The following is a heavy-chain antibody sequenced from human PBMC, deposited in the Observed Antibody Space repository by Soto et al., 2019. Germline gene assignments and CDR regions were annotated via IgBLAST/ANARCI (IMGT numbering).Heavy chain of an antibody. CDR2: ISYDGSYK. J-gene: IGHJ3*02. D-gene: IGHD6-19*01. Sequence: GGSLRLSCAASGLTFSSYGLHWVRQAPGKGLEWVALISYDGSYKYYADSVKGRFTISRENSKNTLSLQMNSLRPEDTALYYCTKGKHRSGSNDAFDIWGQGTMVTVSS. CDR3: TKGKHRSGSNDAFDI. V-gene: IGHV3-30*18. CDR1: GLTFSSYG.